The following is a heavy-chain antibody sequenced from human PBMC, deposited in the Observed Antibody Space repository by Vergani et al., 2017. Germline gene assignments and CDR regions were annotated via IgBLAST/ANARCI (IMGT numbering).Heavy chain of an antibody. CDR3: ARDSRVRGVIAFDY. J-gene: IGHJ4*02. V-gene: IGHV3-21*01. D-gene: IGHD3-10*01. CDR2: ISSSSSYI. CDR1: GFTFSSYS. Sequence: EVQLVESGGGLVQPGGSLRLSCAASGFTFSSYSMNWVRQAPGKGLEWVSSISSSSSYIYYADSVKGRFTISRDNSKNTLYLQMNSLRAEDTAVYYCARDSRVRGVIAFDYWGQGTLVTVSS.